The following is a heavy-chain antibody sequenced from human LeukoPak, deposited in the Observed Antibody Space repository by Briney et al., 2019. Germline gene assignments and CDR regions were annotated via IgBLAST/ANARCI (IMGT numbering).Heavy chain of an antibody. CDR3: ARDEIAAAVSRD. V-gene: IGHV3-48*04. CDR1: GFTFSSYS. D-gene: IGHD6-13*01. J-gene: IGHJ4*02. CDR2: ISSSSSTI. Sequence: GGSLRLSCAASGFTFSSYSMNWIRQAPGKGLEWVSYISSSSSTIYYADSVKGRFTISRDNAKNSLYLQMNSLRAEDTAVYYCARDEIAAAVSRDWGQGTLVTVSS.